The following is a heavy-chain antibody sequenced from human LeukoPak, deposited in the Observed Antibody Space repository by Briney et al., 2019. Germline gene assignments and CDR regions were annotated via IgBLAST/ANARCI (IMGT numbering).Heavy chain of an antibody. J-gene: IGHJ4*02. V-gene: IGHV4-39*07. D-gene: IGHD4-17*01. CDR2: VYFSERT. Sequence: PSETLSLTCTVSGGSISSNNYYWGWIRQPPGKGLEWIGSVYFSERTYYNPSLKSRVTISLDTSKNQFSLKLNSVTAADTAVYYCARGGDYGDLRYFDYWGQGTLVTVSS. CDR3: ARGGDYGDLRYFDY. CDR1: GGSISSNNYY.